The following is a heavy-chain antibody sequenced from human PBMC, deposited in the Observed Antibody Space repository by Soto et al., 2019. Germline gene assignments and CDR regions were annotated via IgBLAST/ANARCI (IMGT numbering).Heavy chain of an antibody. Sequence: SETLSLTCTVSGGSISNYYWNWIRQSPGKGLEWIGYIYSSGSTHYNPSLQNRVTISIDTSKNQVSLKLSSVTAADTAVYYCASSDATGLDYWGQGTLVPVSS. CDR2: IYSSGST. CDR3: ASSDATGLDY. D-gene: IGHD4-17*01. V-gene: IGHV4-59*12. CDR1: GGSISNYY. J-gene: IGHJ4*02.